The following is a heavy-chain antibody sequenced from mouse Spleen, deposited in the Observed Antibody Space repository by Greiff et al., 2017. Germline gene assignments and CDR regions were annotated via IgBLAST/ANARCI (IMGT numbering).Heavy chain of an antibody. CDR1: GYSITSGYY. CDR3: ASRYDFDY. V-gene: IGHV3-6*01. Sequence: ESGPGLVKPSQSLSLTCSVTGYSITSGYYWNWIRQFPGNKLEWMGYISYDGSNNYNPSLKNRISITRDTSKNQFFLKLNSVTTEDTATYYCASRYDFDYWGQGTTLTVSS. CDR2: ISYDGSN. D-gene: IGHD2-14*01. J-gene: IGHJ2*01.